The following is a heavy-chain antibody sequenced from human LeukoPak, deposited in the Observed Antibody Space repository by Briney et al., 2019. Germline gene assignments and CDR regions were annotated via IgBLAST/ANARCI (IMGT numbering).Heavy chain of an antibody. D-gene: IGHD1-26*01. CDR1: GYTLTDYY. CDR2: INPNTGGT. Sequence: GASVKVSCKASGYTLTDYYMHWVRQAPGQGLEWMGWINPNTGGTNYAQKFQGRVTMTRDTSISTAYMELSRLISDDTAVYFCAREELLLSGYYYYYYMDVWGKGTTVTVSS. V-gene: IGHV1-2*02. CDR3: AREELLLSGYYYYYYMDV. J-gene: IGHJ6*03.